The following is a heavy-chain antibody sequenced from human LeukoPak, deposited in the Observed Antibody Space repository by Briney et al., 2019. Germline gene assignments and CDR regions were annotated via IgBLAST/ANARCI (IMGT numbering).Heavy chain of an antibody. Sequence: GGSLRLSCAASGFTFSSYSMNWVRQAPGKGLEWVSSISSSSSYIYYADSVKGRFTISRDNAKNSLYLQMNSLRAEDTAVNYCARVAEAAAFDYWGQGTLVTVSS. D-gene: IGHD6-13*01. J-gene: IGHJ4*02. V-gene: IGHV3-21*01. CDR2: ISSSSSYI. CDR1: GFTFSSYS. CDR3: ARVAEAAAFDY.